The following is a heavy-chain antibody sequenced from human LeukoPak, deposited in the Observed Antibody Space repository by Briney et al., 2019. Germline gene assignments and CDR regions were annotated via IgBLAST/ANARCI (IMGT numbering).Heavy chain of an antibody. CDR3: ARGPDTAMVTYYYYYYMDV. CDR1: GYTFTSYD. Sequence: GASVKVSCKASGYTFTSYDINWVRQATGQGLEWMGWMNPNSGNTGYAQKFQGRVTITRNTSISTAYMELSSLRSEDTAVYYCARGPDTAMVTYYYYYYMDVWGKGTTVTVSS. CDR2: MNPNSGNT. J-gene: IGHJ6*03. D-gene: IGHD5-18*01. V-gene: IGHV1-8*03.